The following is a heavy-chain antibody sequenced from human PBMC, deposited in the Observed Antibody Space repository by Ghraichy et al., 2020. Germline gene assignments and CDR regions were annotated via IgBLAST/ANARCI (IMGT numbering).Heavy chain of an antibody. J-gene: IGHJ4*02. CDR2: INPDGSEK. V-gene: IGHV3-7*01. CDR3: ARASLMSSSDY. CDR1: GFTFSSSW. D-gene: IGHD6-6*01. Sequence: GGSLRLSCATSGFTFSSSWMNWVRQAPGKGLEWMANINPDGSEKYYVDSVKGRFTISRDNAKNSLYLQMYSLRAEDTAVYFCARASLMSSSDYWGQGTLVTVSS.